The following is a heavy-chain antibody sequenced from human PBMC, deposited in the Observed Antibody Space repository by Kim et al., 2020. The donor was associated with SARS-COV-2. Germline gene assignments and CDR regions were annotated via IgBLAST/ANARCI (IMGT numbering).Heavy chain of an antibody. CDR3: ARDGSSWPDAFDI. Sequence: GGSLRLSCAASGFTVSSNYMSWVRQAPGKGLEWVSVIYSGGSTYYAESVKGRFTISRDNSKNTLYLQMNSLRAEDTAVYYCARDGSSWPDAFDIWGQGTMVTVSS. D-gene: IGHD6-13*01. J-gene: IGHJ3*02. CDR2: IYSGGST. CDR1: GFTVSSNY. V-gene: IGHV3-53*01.